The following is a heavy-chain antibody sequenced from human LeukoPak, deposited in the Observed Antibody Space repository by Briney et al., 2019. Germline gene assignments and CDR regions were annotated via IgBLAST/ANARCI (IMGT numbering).Heavy chain of an antibody. CDR2: IYYSGTT. J-gene: IGHJ4*02. CDR3: TRHKCSGIYCPFDY. CDR1: GDSISSTSYF. D-gene: IGHD2-15*01. V-gene: IGHV4-39*01. Sequence: SETLSLTCTASGDSISSTSYFWGWIRQPPGKGLEWIATIYYSGTTYYNPSLKSRVTISVDTSKNQISLKLSSVSASDTAVYYCTRHKCSGIYCPFDYWGQGTLVTVSS.